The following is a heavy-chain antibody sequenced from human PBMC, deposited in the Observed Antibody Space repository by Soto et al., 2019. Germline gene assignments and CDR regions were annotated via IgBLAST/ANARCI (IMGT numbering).Heavy chain of an antibody. CDR3: AREGDDDLGGGSRPRHDYYYGMDV. CDR1: GFTFSSYS. Sequence: PGGSLRLSCAASGFTFSSYSMNWVRQAPGKGLEWVSSISSSSSSIYYADSVKGRFTISRDNAENSLYLQMNSLRAEDTAVYYWAREGDDDLGGGSRPRHDYYYGMDVWGQGTTVTVSS. V-gene: IGHV3-21*01. J-gene: IGHJ6*02. D-gene: IGHD3-16*01. CDR2: ISSSSSSI.